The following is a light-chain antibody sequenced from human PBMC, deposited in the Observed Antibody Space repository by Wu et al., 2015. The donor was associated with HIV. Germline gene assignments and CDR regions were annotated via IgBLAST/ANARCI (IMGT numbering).Light chain of an antibody. CDR2: DAS. V-gene: IGKV3-11*01. CDR1: QSVRTN. Sequence: EIVMTQSPATLSVSPGEGATLSCRASQSVRTNLAWYQQKPGQAPRLLIYDASNRATGIPGRFSGSGSGTDFTLSISSLEPEDFAVYYCQQPQTPGRSTFGQGTRL. CDR3: QQPQTPGRST. J-gene: IGKJ5*01.